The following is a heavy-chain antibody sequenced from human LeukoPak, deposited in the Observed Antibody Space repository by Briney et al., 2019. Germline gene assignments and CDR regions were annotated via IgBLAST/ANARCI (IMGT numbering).Heavy chain of an antibody. Sequence: GSLRLSCAASGFTFSSYVMHWVRQAPGKGLEWVAIISYDGSNEYYADSVKGRFTISRDNSKNTLYLQMNSLRSDDTAVYFCARWVTGDYGDYFGYWGQGTLVTVSS. CDR1: GFTFSSYV. CDR2: ISYDGSNE. J-gene: IGHJ4*02. CDR3: ARWVTGDYGDYFGY. D-gene: IGHD4-17*01. V-gene: IGHV3-30*04.